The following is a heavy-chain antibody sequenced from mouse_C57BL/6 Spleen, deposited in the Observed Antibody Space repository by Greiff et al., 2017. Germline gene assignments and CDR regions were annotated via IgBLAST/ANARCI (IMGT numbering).Heavy chain of an antibody. J-gene: IGHJ2*01. CDR3: ARRALRFDY. Sequence: VQLQQSGPELVKPGASVKISCKASGYTFTDYYMNWVKQSHGKSLEWIGDINPNNGGTSYNQKFKGKATLTVDKSSSTAYMELRSLTSEDSAVYYCARRALRFDYWGQGTTLTVSS. V-gene: IGHV1-26*01. CDR2: INPNNGGT. D-gene: IGHD3-3*01. CDR1: GYTFTDYY.